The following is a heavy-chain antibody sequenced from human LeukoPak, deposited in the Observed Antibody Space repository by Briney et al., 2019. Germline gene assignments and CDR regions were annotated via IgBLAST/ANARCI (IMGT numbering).Heavy chain of an antibody. Sequence: GSLRLSFAASGFPFSSYSMNWVRQAPGKGLEWVSYITSSGSVMYHADSVRGRFTISRDNAKNSLYLEMNSLRDEDTAVYYCTSYRAEYFQHWGQGTLVTVSS. J-gene: IGHJ1*01. CDR2: ITSSGSVM. CDR3: TSYRAEYFQH. V-gene: IGHV3-48*02. CDR1: GFPFSSYS.